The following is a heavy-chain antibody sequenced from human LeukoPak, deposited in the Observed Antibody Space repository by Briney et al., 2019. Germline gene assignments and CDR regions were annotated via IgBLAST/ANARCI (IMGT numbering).Heavy chain of an antibody. D-gene: IGHD3-10*01. CDR2: ISYDGSNK. J-gene: IGHJ4*02. CDR1: GFTFSSYW. CDR3: AKASMVRGVINAHFDY. V-gene: IGHV3-30*18. Sequence: PGGSLRLSCAASGFTFSSYWMSWVRQAPGKGLEWVAVISYDGSNKYYADSVKGRFTISRDNSKNTLYLQMNSLRAEDTAVYYCAKASMVRGVINAHFDYWGQGTLVTVSS.